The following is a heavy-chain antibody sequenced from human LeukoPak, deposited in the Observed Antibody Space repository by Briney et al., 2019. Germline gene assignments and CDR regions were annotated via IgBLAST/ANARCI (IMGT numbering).Heavy chain of an antibody. CDR3: ARDRGGGGWFDP. CDR1: GASIANYF. D-gene: IGHD2-15*01. CDR2: IYSDETT. V-gene: IGHV4-59*01. Sequence: SETLSLTCTVSGASIANYFWTWIRQSPGKGLEWIGYIYSDETTKYNPSLKSRVTISIDTSKNQFSLKVWSVTTADTAVYYCARDRGGGGWFDPWGQGTLVTVSS. J-gene: IGHJ5*02.